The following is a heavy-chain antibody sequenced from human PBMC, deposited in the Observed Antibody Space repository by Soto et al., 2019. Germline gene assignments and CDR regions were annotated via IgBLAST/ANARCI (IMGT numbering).Heavy chain of an antibody. Sequence: SETLSLTCAVSSGSISSSNWWSWVRQPPGKGLEWIGEIYHSGSTNYNPSLKSRVTISVDKSKNQFSLKLSSVTAADTAVYYCARHYYGSGSCLDYWGQGTLVTVSS. CDR1: SGSISSSNW. V-gene: IGHV4-4*02. D-gene: IGHD3-10*01. J-gene: IGHJ4*02. CDR3: ARHYYGSGSCLDY. CDR2: IYHSGST.